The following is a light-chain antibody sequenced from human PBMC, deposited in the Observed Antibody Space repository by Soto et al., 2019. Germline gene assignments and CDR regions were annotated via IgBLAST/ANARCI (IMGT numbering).Light chain of an antibody. CDR3: QSYDNSLSVYV. CDR1: SSNIGAHYD. J-gene: IGLJ1*01. V-gene: IGLV1-40*01. CDR2: GNS. Sequence: QSLLTQPPSVSWAPGQRVTISCTGSSSNIGAHYDVHWYQQLPGTAPKLLIYGNSNRPSGVPDRFSGSKSGTSASLAITGLQAEDEADYYCQSYDNSLSVYVFGTGTKVT.